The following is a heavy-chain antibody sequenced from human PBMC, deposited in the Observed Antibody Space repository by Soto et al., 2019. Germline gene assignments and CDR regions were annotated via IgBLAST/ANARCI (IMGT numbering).Heavy chain of an antibody. CDR2: VNPSGGST. J-gene: IGHJ5*02. CDR1: GYTFTSYY. Sequence: ASVKVSCKASGYTFTSYYMHWVRQAPGQGLEWMGIVNPSGGSTSYAQKFQGRVTMTRDTSTSTVYMELSSLRSEDTAVYYCARDRFFEWLDNWFDPWGQGTPVTVCS. V-gene: IGHV1-46*01. D-gene: IGHD3-3*01. CDR3: ARDRFFEWLDNWFDP.